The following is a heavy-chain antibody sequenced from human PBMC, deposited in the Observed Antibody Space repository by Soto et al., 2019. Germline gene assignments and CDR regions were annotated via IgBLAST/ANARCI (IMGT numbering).Heavy chain of an antibody. D-gene: IGHD6-13*01. CDR2: ISGSGSDT. V-gene: IGHV3-23*01. J-gene: IGHJ4*02. Sequence: EVDLLESGGGLVQPGGSLRLSCVASGFGLIDFAMSWVRQAPGKGLQWVSAISGSGSDTYYADSVKGRFTISRDTSKNNLYSQKNSLEGGETALFYCAEVFNSNRYDYFNSWGQGRLVTGSS. CDR3: AEVFNSNRYDYFNS. CDR1: GFGLIDFA.